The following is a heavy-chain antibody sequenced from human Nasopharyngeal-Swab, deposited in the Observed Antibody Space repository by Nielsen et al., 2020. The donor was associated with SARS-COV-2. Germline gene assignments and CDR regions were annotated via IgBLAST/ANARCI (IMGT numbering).Heavy chain of an antibody. V-gene: IGHV3-15*07. CDR2: IKSKTDGGTT. J-gene: IGHJ4*02. Sequence: GGSRRLSCAASGFTFSNTGMNGVRKAPGKGLEWVGRIKSKTDGGTTDYAATVQVRFTISRDDSKNTLYLQMNSLKTEDTAVYYCTTDHGGTLYWGQGTLVTVSS. CDR1: GFTFSNTG. CDR3: TTDHGGTLY. D-gene: IGHD4-23*01.